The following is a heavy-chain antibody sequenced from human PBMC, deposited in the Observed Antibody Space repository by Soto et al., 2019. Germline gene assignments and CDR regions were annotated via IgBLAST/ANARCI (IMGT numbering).Heavy chain of an antibody. Sequence: QVQLVESGGGVVQPGRSLRLSCAASGFTFSSYGMHWVRQAPGKGLEWVAVISYDGSNKYYADSVKGRFTISRDNSKNTLYLQMNSLRAEDTAVYYCARERRNWNYVGYFDYWGQGTLVTVSS. CDR2: ISYDGSNK. CDR1: GFTFSSYG. J-gene: IGHJ4*02. D-gene: IGHD1-7*01. CDR3: ARERRNWNYVGYFDY. V-gene: IGHV3-30*03.